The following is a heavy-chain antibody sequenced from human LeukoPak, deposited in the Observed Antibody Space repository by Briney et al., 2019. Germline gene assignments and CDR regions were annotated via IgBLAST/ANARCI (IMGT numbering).Heavy chain of an antibody. CDR3: TSPDIVVVPAASRLWFGESLYYYYYGMDV. CDR1: GFSFSTYA. Sequence: GGSLRLSCADSGFSFSTYAMRWVRQAPGKGLEWVGRIISKTDGGTTDYAAPVKGRFTISRDDSKNTLYLQMNSLKTEDTAVYYCTSPDIVVVPAASRLWFGESLYYYYYGMDVWGQGTTVTVSS. CDR2: IISKTDGGTT. V-gene: IGHV3-15*01. J-gene: IGHJ6*02. D-gene: IGHD2-2*01.